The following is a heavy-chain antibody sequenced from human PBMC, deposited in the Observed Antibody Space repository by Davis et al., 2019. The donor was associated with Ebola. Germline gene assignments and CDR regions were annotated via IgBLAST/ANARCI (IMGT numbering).Heavy chain of an antibody. CDR1: GGTFSSYA. V-gene: IGHV1-3*01. CDR3: ARSMIGGYSGYDYYYYYGMDV. CDR2: INAGNGNT. J-gene: IGHJ6*02. D-gene: IGHD5-12*01. Sequence: AASVKVSCKASGGTFSSYAISWVRQAPGQRLEWMGWINAGNGNTKYSQKFQGRVTMTRDTSTRTVYMELSSLRSEDTAVYYCARSMIGGYSGYDYYYYYGMDVWGQGTTVTVSS.